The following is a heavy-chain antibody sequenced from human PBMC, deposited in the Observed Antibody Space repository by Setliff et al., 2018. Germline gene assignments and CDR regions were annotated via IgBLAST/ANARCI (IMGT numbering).Heavy chain of an antibody. J-gene: IGHJ4*02. Sequence: LRLSCAASGFPFSSFAMSWVRQAPGKGLEWVSGISGSSDSTHYADSVKGRFTISRDNSKNTVYLRMNALRAEDTGLYYCAKLLPPYDILTGPLDYWGQGTLVTVSS. CDR2: ISGSSDST. V-gene: IGHV3-23*01. CDR1: GFPFSSFA. CDR3: AKLLPPYDILTGPLDY. D-gene: IGHD3-9*01.